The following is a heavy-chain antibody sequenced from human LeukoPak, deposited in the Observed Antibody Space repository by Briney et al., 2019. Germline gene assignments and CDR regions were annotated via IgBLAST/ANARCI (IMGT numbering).Heavy chain of an antibody. CDR2: ISGSGDST. D-gene: IGHD3-10*01. V-gene: IGHV3-23*01. CDR1: GFTFGSNS. J-gene: IGHJ4*02. CDR3: TKWSGFGDD. Sequence: TGGSLRLSCAASGFTFGSNSMTWVRQTPGKGLEWVSGISGSGDSTFYADSVKGRFTISRDNSRNTLYLQMSSLRPEDTAVYYCTKWSGFGDDWGQGTLVTVSS.